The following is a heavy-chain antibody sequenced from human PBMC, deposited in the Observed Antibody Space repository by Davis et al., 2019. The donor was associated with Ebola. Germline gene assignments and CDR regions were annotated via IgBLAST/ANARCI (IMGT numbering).Heavy chain of an antibody. Sequence: AASVKVSCKASGYTVTSYYIHWVRQAPGQGLDWMGVIKTSDGYTTYARKFQGRVTMTRDTSTSTVYMELSSLISDDTAVYYCARDGCSGGSCYSDSLHYHGMDVWGKGTTVTVSS. CDR3: ARDGCSGGSCYSDSLHYHGMDV. J-gene: IGHJ6*04. V-gene: IGHV1-46*01. D-gene: IGHD2-15*01. CDR1: GYTVTSYY. CDR2: IKTSDGYT.